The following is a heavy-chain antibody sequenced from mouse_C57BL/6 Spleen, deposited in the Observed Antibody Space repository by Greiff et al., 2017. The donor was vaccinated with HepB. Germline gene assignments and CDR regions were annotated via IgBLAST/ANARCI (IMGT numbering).Heavy chain of an antibody. CDR2: IDPNSGGT. J-gene: IGHJ2*01. V-gene: IGHV1-72*01. D-gene: IGHD2-3*01. CDR1: GSTFTSYW. CDR3: ARAFYDGYLGY. Sequence: QVHVKQPGAELVKPGASVKLSCKASGSTFTSYWMHWVKQRPGRGLEWIGRIDPNSGGTKYNEKFKSKATLTVDKPSSTAYMQLSSLTSEDSAVYYCARAFYDGYLGYWGQGTTLTVSS.